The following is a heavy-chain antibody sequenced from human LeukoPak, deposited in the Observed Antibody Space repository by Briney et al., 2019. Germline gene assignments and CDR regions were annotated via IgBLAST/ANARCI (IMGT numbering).Heavy chain of an antibody. J-gene: IGHJ1*01. D-gene: IGHD6-19*01. V-gene: IGHV3-30*18. Sequence: PGGSLRLSCAASGFTFSNYGMHWVRQAPGKGLEWVAVISFDGSNKYYADSVKGRFTISRDNSKNTLYLQVNSLRAEDTAVYYCAKDSYSSGSYGYFQHWGQGTLVTVSS. CDR1: GFTFSNYG. CDR3: AKDSYSSGSYGYFQH. CDR2: ISFDGSNK.